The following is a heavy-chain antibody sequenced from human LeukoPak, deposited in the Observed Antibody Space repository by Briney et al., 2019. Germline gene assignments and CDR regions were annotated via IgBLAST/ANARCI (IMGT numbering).Heavy chain of an antibody. CDR2: IKEDGSVQ. J-gene: IGHJ4*02. Sequence: GGSLRLSCVASGFTFSSYWMTWVRQAPGKGLEWVARIKEDGSVQHYVDSVKGRFTISRDNAKNSLYLQMDSLRAEDTAVYYCARQSYGDFAYWGQGTLAIVSS. V-gene: IGHV3-7*01. CDR1: GFTFSSYW. CDR3: ARQSYGDFAY. D-gene: IGHD4-17*01.